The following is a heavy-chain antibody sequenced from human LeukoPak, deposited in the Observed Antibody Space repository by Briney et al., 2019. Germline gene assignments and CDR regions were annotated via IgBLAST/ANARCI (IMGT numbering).Heavy chain of an antibody. V-gene: IGHV4-34*01. CDR1: GGSFSGYY. CDR3: ARGLGRSGWYFDL. Sequence: SETLSLTCAVYGGSFSGYYWSWIRQPPGKGLEWIGETNHSGSTNYNPSLKSRVTISVDTSKNQFSLKLSSVTAADTAVYYCARGLGRSGWYFDLWGRGALVTVSS. J-gene: IGHJ2*01. CDR2: TNHSGST. D-gene: IGHD7-27*01.